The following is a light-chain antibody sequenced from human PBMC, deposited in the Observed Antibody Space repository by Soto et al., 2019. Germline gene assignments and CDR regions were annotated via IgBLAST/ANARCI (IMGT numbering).Light chain of an antibody. CDR1: SSDVGGYKY. J-gene: IGLJ1*01. Sequence: QSVLTQPASVSGSPGQSITISCTGTSSDVGGYKYVSWYQQYPGKAPKLMIYEVSNRPSGVSNRFSGSKSGNTASLTISGLQAEDEADYYCSSYTSSSPCVFGTGTKLTV. V-gene: IGLV2-14*01. CDR3: SSYTSSSPCV. CDR2: EVS.